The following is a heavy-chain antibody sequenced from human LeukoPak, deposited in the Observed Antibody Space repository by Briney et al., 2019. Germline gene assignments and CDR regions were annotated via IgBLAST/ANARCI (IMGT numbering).Heavy chain of an antibody. Sequence: SETLSLTCAVYGGSFSGYYWSWIRQPPGKGLEWIGEINHSGSTNYNPSLKSRVTISVDTSKNPFSLKLSSVPAADTAVYYCASDETTVTISGFYWGQGTLVTVSS. J-gene: IGHJ4*02. CDR1: GGSFSGYY. D-gene: IGHD4-11*01. V-gene: IGHV4-34*01. CDR2: INHSGST. CDR3: ASDETTVTISGFY.